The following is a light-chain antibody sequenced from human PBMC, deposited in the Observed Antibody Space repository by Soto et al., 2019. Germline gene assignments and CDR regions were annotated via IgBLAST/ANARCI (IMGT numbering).Light chain of an antibody. J-gene: IGKJ4*01. CDR2: DAS. CDR1: QSVSNY. Sequence: EIVLTQSPATLSLSPGERATLSCRASQSVSNYLAWYQQKPGQAPRLLIYDASNRATAVPARFSGSGSGTDFTLTSSSLEPEDFAVYYCQQRSGWLTFGGGTKVEIK. V-gene: IGKV3-11*01. CDR3: QQRSGWLT.